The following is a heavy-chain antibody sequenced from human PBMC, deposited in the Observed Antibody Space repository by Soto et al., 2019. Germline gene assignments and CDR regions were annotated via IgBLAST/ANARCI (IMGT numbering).Heavy chain of an antibody. J-gene: IGHJ4*02. CDR1: GFTFSTYG. D-gene: IGHD3-22*01. V-gene: IGHV3-30*18. Sequence: QVQLVESGGGVVQPGKSLRLSCAASGFTFSTYGIHWVRQAPGKGLEWVARISYEGGSKYYGDAVKGRFIISRDNSHNTVSLQINSLRADDTAVYFCAKEQLAMTVVVADYFDSWGQGTLVTVSS. CDR3: AKEQLAMTVVVADYFDS. CDR2: ISYEGGSK.